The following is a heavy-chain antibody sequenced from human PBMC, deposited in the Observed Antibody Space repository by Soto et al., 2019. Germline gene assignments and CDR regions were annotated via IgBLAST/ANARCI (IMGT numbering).Heavy chain of an antibody. CDR1: GFMFSAYT. Sequence: GVSLRLSCAASGFMFSAYTMNWVRQAPGKGLEWLSSISDDSSYIDYADSLRGRFTVSRDNARNSLYLQIDSLGVEDTAVYYCATPYYFNHWGPGTLVTVSS. J-gene: IGHJ1*01. CDR2: ISDDSSYI. CDR3: ATPYYFNH. D-gene: IGHD3-16*01. V-gene: IGHV3-21*06.